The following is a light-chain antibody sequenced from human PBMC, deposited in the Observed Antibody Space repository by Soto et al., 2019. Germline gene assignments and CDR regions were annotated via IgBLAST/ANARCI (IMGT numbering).Light chain of an antibody. CDR2: YAS. Sequence: EMVMTQSPATLSVSPGERATLSCRASQTLSRNLAWYQQQPGQAPRLLIFYASTRATGIPARFSGSGSGTDFTLTISSLQSEDFAVYYCQQCDKWPHTFGQGTKLEIK. CDR1: QTLSRN. V-gene: IGKV3-15*01. J-gene: IGKJ2*01. CDR3: QQCDKWPHT.